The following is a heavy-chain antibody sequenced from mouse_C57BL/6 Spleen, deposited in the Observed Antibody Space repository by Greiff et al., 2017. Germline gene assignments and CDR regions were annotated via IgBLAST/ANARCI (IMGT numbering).Heavy chain of an antibody. CDR2: ISYDGSN. J-gene: IGHJ3*01. CDR1: GYSITSGYY. V-gene: IGHV3-6*01. CDR3: ARVWFAY. Sequence: EVQLQESGPGLVKPSQSLSLTCSVTGYSITSGYYWNWIRQFPGTKLEWMGYISYDGSNNYNPSLKNRISITRDTSKNQFFLKLNSVTTEDTATYYCARVWFAYWGQGTLVTVSA.